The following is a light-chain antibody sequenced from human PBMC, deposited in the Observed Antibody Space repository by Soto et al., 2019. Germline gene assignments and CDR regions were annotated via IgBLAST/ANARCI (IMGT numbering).Light chain of an antibody. J-gene: IGLJ1*01. CDR1: SGEFGAYNY. Sequence: QSVLTQPASVSGSPGQSITISCTGTSGEFGAYNYVSWYQQHPGKAPRLMIYDVSNRPSGVSNRFSGSKSGNTASLTISGLQAEDEADYYCSSYTGSSTLFVFGTGTKVTVL. V-gene: IGLV2-14*01. CDR2: DVS. CDR3: SSYTGSSTLFV.